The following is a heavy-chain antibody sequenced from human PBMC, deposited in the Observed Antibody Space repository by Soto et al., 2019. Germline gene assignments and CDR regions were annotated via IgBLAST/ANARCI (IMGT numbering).Heavy chain of an antibody. CDR3: ARDQLEGNWFDP. Sequence: SETLSLTCSVSGGSVRSGNYYWSWIRQPPGKGLEWIGYVYFSGSTNYNPSLKSRVSISADMSKNQISLKLTSVTAADTAVYYCARDQLEGNWFDPWGQGTLVTVSS. V-gene: IGHV4-61*01. CDR2: VYFSGST. D-gene: IGHD1-1*01. J-gene: IGHJ5*02. CDR1: GGSVRSGNYY.